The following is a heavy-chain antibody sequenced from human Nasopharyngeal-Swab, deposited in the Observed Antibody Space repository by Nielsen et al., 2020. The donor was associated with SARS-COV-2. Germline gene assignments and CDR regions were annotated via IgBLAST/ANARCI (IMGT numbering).Heavy chain of an antibody. D-gene: IGHD3-10*01. Sequence: GGSPRLSCAASGFTFSSYGMHWVRQAPGKGLEWVAVISYDGSNKYYADSVKGRFTISRDNSKNTLYLQMNSLRAEDTAVYYCAKDRNPMVRGVTPLMNWGQGTLVTVSS. J-gene: IGHJ4*02. CDR1: GFTFSSYG. CDR2: ISYDGSNK. V-gene: IGHV3-30*18. CDR3: AKDRNPMVRGVTPLMN.